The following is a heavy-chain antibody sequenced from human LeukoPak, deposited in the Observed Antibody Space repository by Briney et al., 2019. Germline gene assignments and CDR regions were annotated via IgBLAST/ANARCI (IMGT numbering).Heavy chain of an antibody. CDR2: ITSSGTYI. Sequence: PGGSLRLSCAASGFTFNNYNMNWVRQAPGRALEWVSSITSSGTYIFYADSVKGRFTISRDNAKNSLYLQMNSLGVEDTAVYYCARDPDPIVGVSFDYWGQGTLVTVSS. V-gene: IGHV3-21*01. D-gene: IGHD1-26*01. J-gene: IGHJ4*02. CDR1: GFTFNNYN. CDR3: ARDPDPIVGVSFDY.